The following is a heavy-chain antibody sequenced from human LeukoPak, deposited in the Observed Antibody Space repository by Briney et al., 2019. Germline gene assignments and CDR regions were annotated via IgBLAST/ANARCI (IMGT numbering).Heavy chain of an antibody. Sequence: SETLSLTCAVYGGSFSGYYWSWLRQPPGKGLEWIGEINHSGSTNYNPSLKSRVTISVDTSKNQFSLKLSYVTAADTAVYYCGRLGYYILTGYYQNAFDMWGQGTMVSVSS. CDR1: GGSFSGYY. V-gene: IGHV4-34*01. J-gene: IGHJ3*02. CDR3: GRLGYYILTGYYQNAFDM. CDR2: INHSGST. D-gene: IGHD3-9*01.